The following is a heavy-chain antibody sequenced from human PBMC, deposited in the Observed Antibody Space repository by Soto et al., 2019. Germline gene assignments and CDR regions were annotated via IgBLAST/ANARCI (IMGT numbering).Heavy chain of an antibody. Sequence: ASVKVSCKASGYTITNYAIHWVRQAPGQGLEWMGWINAGNGNTKYSQNFQGRVTITRDTSARTAYLELSSLRSEDTAVYFCARSDMTVAAAFNIWGQGTKVTVSS. D-gene: IGHD6-19*01. V-gene: IGHV1-3*01. CDR3: ARSDMTVAAAFNI. CDR2: INAGNGNT. J-gene: IGHJ3*02. CDR1: GYTITNYA.